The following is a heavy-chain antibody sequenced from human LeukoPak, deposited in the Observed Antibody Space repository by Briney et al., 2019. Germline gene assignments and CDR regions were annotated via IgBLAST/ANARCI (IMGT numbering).Heavy chain of an antibody. V-gene: IGHV3-23*01. CDR1: GFTFSSYT. Sequence: GSLRLSCAASGFTFSSYTMSWVRQAPGKGLEWISSIGDSGGSSYYADSVKGRFTISRDNSGNTLYLQMNSLRAEDTAVYYCAKDFVRRFDPWGQGTLVTVSS. CDR2: IGDSGGSS. CDR3: AKDFVRRFDP. J-gene: IGHJ5*02.